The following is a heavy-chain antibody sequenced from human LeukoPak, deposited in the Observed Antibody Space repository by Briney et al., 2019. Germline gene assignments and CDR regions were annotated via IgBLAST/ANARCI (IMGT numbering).Heavy chain of an antibody. D-gene: IGHD3-22*01. Sequence: SETLSLTCAVYGGSFSGDYWSWIRQPPGKGLEWIGEINHSGSTNYNPSLKSRVTISVDTSKNQFSLKLSSVTAADTAVYYCARGALYYYDSSGSLDYWGQGTLVTVSS. V-gene: IGHV4-34*01. J-gene: IGHJ4*02. CDR3: ARGALYYYDSSGSLDY. CDR2: INHSGST. CDR1: GGSFSGDY.